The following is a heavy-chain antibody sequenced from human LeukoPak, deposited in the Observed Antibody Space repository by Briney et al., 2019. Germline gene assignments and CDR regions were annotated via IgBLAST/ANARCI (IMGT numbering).Heavy chain of an antibody. D-gene: IGHD2-2*02. V-gene: IGHV3-30-3*01. CDR1: GFTFGSST. CDR3: AREGRFCSGTSCYTFFDS. Sequence: GGSLRLSCAASGFTFGSSTMHWVRQAPGKGLEWVAVISQDGSNNFYADSVKGRFTISRDNSKNTLYLQMNSLRAEDTAMYYCAREGRFCSGTSCYTFFDSWGQGTLVTVSS. J-gene: IGHJ4*02. CDR2: ISQDGSNN.